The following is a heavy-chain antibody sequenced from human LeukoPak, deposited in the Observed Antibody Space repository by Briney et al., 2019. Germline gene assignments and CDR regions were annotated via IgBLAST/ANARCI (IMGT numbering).Heavy chain of an antibody. D-gene: IGHD3-10*01. CDR3: AREGGDSMVQGVIAD. V-gene: IGHV3-53*01. CDR1: GFTFSSYA. J-gene: IGHJ4*02. Sequence: SGRSLRLSCAASGFTFSSYAMSSVRQAPGKGLEWVSFIYIGGATAYADSVKGRFTISRDTSKNTLYLQMNSLRAEDTAVYYCAREGGDSMVQGVIADWGQGTLVTVSS. CDR2: IYIGGAT.